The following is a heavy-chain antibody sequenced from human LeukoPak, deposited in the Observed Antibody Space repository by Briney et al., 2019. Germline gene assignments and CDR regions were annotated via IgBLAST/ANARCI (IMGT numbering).Heavy chain of an antibody. CDR1: GFTFSRYW. Sequence: PGGSLRISCAASGFTFSRYWMHWVRQAPGKGLVWVSHINTDGSSTSYADSVKGRFTISRDNAKNTLYLQMNSLRAEDTAVYYCARTPYTSSWYGWFDPWGQGTLVTVSS. D-gene: IGHD6-13*01. J-gene: IGHJ5*02. V-gene: IGHV3-74*01. CDR2: INTDGSST. CDR3: ARTPYTSSWYGWFDP.